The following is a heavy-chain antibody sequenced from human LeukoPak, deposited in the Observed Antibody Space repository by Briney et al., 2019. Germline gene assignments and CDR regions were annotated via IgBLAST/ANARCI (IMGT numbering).Heavy chain of an antibody. J-gene: IGHJ6*02. V-gene: IGHV3-23*01. D-gene: IGHD4-17*01. CDR1: GFTFSSYA. CDR3: TKSVAAYGVYYYCYYGMDV. Sequence: GGSLRLSCAASGFTFSSYAMSWVRQAPGKGLEWVSAISGSGGSTYYTDSVKGRFTISRDNSKNTLYLQMNSLRAEDTAVYYCTKSVAAYGVYYYCYYGMDVWGQGTTVTVSS. CDR2: ISGSGGST.